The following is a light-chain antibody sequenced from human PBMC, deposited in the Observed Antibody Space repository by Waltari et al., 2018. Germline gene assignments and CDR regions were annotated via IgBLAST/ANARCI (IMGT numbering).Light chain of an antibody. J-gene: IGLJ3*02. CDR3: QSYDTTLSVV. CDR1: GPNIGAGYD. CDR2: GST. V-gene: IGLV1-40*01. Sequence: QSVLTQPPSVSGAPGQRVTISCTGSGPNIGAGYDVHWYQQLPRAAPKLLIYGSTSRPLGVPDRFFGSTSGTSAFLAITGLQAEDEADYYCQSYDTTLSVVFGGGTKLTVL.